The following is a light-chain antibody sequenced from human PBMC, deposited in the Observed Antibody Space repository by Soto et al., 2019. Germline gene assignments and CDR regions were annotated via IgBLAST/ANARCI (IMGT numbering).Light chain of an antibody. V-gene: IGLV2-23*02. CDR2: AVT. Sequence: QSALTQPASVSGSPGQSITISCTGTSSDVGSYNLVSWYQQHPGKAPKLMISAVTKRPAGVSSRFSASKSGNTASLTISGLQAEDEADYYCSSYAGFNTVIFGGGTKLTVL. J-gene: IGLJ2*01. CDR3: SSYAGFNTVI. CDR1: SSDVGSYNL.